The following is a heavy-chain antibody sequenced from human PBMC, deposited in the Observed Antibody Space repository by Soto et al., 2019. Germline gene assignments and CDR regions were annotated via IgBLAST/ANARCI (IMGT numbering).Heavy chain of an antibody. V-gene: IGHV4-59*08. CDR2: IYYSGST. CDR3: ARLRVVVVVAALPRGWFDP. J-gene: IGHJ5*02. CDR1: GGSISSYY. Sequence: SETLSLTCTVSGGSISSYYWSWIRQPPGKGLEWIGYIYYSGSTNYNPSLKSRVTISVDTSKNQFSLKLSSVTAADTAVYYCARLRVVVVVAALPRGWFDPWGQGTLVTVSS. D-gene: IGHD2-15*01.